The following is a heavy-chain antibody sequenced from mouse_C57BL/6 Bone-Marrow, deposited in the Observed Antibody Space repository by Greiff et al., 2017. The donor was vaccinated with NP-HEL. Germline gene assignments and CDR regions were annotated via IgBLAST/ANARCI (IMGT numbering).Heavy chain of an antibody. J-gene: IGHJ1*03. CDR1: GFNIKNTY. Sequence: VQLKESVAELVRPGASVKLSCTASGFNIKNTYMHWVKQRPEQGLEWIGRIDPANGNTKYVPKFQGKATITADTSSNTAYLQLSSLTSEDTAIYYCARYYDYDRWYFDVWGTGTTVTVSS. CDR3: ARYYDYDRWYFDV. CDR2: IDPANGNT. V-gene: IGHV14-3*01. D-gene: IGHD2-4*01.